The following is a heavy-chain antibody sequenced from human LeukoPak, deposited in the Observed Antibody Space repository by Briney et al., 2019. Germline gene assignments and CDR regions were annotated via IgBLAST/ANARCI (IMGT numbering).Heavy chain of an antibody. CDR3: ARAPGGYDFYRAAEFDY. CDR1: GFTFDDYG. CDR2: INWNSGST. D-gene: IGHD5-12*01. J-gene: IGHJ4*02. Sequence: GGSLRLSCAASGFTFDDYGMSWVRQAPGKGLEWVSGINWNSGSTGYADSVKGRFTISRDNAKNSLYLQMNSLRAEDTALYYCARAPGGYDFYRAAEFDYWGQGTLVTVSS. V-gene: IGHV3-20*04.